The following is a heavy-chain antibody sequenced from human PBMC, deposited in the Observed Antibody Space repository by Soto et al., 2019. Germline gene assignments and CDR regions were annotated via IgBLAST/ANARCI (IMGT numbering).Heavy chain of an antibody. CDR3: ARHRVHDFWSGYLHPFDY. D-gene: IGHD3-3*01. Sequence: TSETLSLTCTVSGGSISSYYWSWIRQPPGKGLEWIGYIYYSGSTNYNPSLKSRVTISVDTSKNQFSLKLSSVTAADTAVYYCARHRVHDFWSGYLHPFDYWGQGTLVTVSS. CDR2: IYYSGST. J-gene: IGHJ4*02. V-gene: IGHV4-59*08. CDR1: GGSISSYY.